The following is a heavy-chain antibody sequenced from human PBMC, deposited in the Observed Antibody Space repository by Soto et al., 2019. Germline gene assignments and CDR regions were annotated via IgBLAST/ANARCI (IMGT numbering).Heavy chain of an antibody. Sequence: PSETLSLTCTVSGGSISSSSYYWGWIRQPPGKGLEWIGSLHYSGSTYYNPSLKSRVTISVDTSKNQFSLKLSSVTAADTAVYHCARHWPTIFGIYNWFDPWGQGTLVTVSS. CDR3: ARHWPTIFGIYNWFDP. D-gene: IGHD3-3*01. CDR2: LHYSGST. V-gene: IGHV4-39*01. CDR1: GGSISSSSYY. J-gene: IGHJ5*02.